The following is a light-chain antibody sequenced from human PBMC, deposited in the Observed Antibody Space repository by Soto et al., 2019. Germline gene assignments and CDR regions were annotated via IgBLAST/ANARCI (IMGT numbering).Light chain of an antibody. CDR1: QGINNY. J-gene: IGKJ4*01. CDR2: AAS. Sequence: IQLTQSPSSLSASVGDRVTITCRARQGINNYVAWYQQKPGKAPKLLIYAASTLQSGVPPRFSGSGSGTDFTLTIRSLQPDDVATYYCQQLDSYPLTFDGGTKVDIK. CDR3: QQLDSYPLT. V-gene: IGKV1-9*01.